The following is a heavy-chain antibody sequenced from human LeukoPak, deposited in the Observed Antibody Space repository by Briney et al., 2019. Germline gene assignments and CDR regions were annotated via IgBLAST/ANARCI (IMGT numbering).Heavy chain of an antibody. J-gene: IGHJ3*02. D-gene: IGHD3-9*01. CDR1: GFTFSSYA. V-gene: IGHV3-23*01. CDR3: AKAGPEDYDILTGYYRRHAFDI. Sequence: GGSLRLSCAASGFTFSSYAMSWVRQAPGKELEWVSAISGSGGSTYYADSVKGRFTISRDNSKNTLYLQMNSLRAEDTAVYYCAKAGPEDYDILTGYYRRHAFDIWGQGTMVTVSS. CDR2: ISGSGGST.